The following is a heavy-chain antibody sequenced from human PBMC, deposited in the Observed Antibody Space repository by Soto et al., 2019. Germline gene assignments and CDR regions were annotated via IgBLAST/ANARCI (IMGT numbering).Heavy chain of an antibody. CDR3: VRYNT. D-gene: IGHD1-1*01. Sequence: SETLSLTCTVSRGSINSGNFHWGWIRQPRGQGLEWIATIYHGGSTYYNPSLESRVTISIDTSKSQFSLKLTSVTAADTATYYCVRYNTWGQGTLVTVSS. CDR2: IYHGGST. V-gene: IGHV4-39*01. CDR1: RGSINSGNFH. J-gene: IGHJ5*02.